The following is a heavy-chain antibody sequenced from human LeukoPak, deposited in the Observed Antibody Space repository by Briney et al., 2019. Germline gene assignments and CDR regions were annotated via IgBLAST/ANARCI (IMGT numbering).Heavy chain of an antibody. CDR2: ITISGST. J-gene: IGHJ4*02. CDR1: GFTFSSYA. Sequence: PGGSLRLSCAASGFTFSSYAKSWVRQAPGKGLEWASSITISGSTYYADSVKGRFTISRDNSKNTLYLQMNSLRAEDTAVYYCAKVPFAGGWYPDYWGQGTLVTVSS. D-gene: IGHD6-19*01. CDR3: AKVPFAGGWYPDY. V-gene: IGHV3-23*01.